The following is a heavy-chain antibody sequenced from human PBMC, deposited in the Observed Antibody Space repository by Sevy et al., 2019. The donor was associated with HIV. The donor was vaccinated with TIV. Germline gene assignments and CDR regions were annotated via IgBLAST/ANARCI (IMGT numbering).Heavy chain of an antibody. CDR3: TTSPLYYDSSGYDY. V-gene: IGHV3-15*01. CDR2: IKSKADSGTT. J-gene: IGHJ4*02. D-gene: IGHD3-22*01. CDR1: RFSFSNAW. Sequence: GGSLRLSCAASRFSFSNAWMSWVRQAPGNGLEWVGRIKSKADSGTTDYAAPVKGRFTISRDDSKNTLYLQMKSLKTEDTAVYYCTTSPLYYDSSGYDYSGQGTLVTVSS.